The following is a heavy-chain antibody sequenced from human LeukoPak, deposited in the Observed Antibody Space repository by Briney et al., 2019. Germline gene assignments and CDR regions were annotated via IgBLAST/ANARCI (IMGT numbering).Heavy chain of an antibody. V-gene: IGHV3-30*03. D-gene: IGHD5-12*01. CDR3: AREGGIVATILDY. CDR1: GFTFGTYG. CDR2: ISYDGSNK. J-gene: IGHJ4*02. Sequence: PGRSLRLSCAASGFTFGTYGMHWVRQAPGKGLEWVAVISYDGSNKYYADSVKGRFTISRDNAKNSLYLQMNSLRAEDTAVYYCAREGGIVATILDYWGQGTLVTVSS.